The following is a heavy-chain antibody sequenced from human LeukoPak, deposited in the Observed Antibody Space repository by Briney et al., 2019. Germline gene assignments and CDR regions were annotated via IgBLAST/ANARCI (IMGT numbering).Heavy chain of an antibody. Sequence: SETLSLTCAVYGGSFSGYYWSWIRQPPGKGREWIGEINHSGSTNYNPSLKSRVTISVDTSKNQFSLKLSSVTAADTAVYYCARDRANYYDSSGFDYWGQGTLVTVSS. CDR1: GGSFSGYY. CDR3: ARDRANYYDSSGFDY. D-gene: IGHD3-22*01. CDR2: INHSGST. V-gene: IGHV4-34*01. J-gene: IGHJ4*02.